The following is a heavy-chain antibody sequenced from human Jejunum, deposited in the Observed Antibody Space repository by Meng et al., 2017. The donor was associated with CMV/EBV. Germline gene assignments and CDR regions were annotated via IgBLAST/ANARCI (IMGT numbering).Heavy chain of an antibody. CDR3: AHRLLGSYPD. J-gene: IGHJ4*02. CDR1: RFSLTTTGAG. CDR2: LYWNDDK. Sequence: LTLTCTFSRFSLTTTGAGVGWIRQAPGQALGWLALLYWNDDKRYNPSLRRRLTITKDSSKSQVVLTMTNMDPVDTATYYCAHRLLGSYPDGGQGTLVTV. V-gene: IGHV2-5*01. D-gene: IGHD3-10*01.